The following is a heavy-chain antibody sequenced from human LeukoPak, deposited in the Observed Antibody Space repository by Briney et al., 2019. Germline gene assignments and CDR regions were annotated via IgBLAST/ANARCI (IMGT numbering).Heavy chain of an antibody. CDR1: GFTFSSYV. J-gene: IGHJ4*02. CDR2: ISGSGGST. V-gene: IGHV3-23*01. CDR3: AKAALYCDSSGYDS. D-gene: IGHD3-22*01. Sequence: GESLRLSCAASGFTFSSYVMSWVRQAPGKGLEWVSAISGSGGSTYYADSVKGRFTISRDNSKNTLYLQMNSLRAEDTAVYFCAKAALYCDSSGYDSWGQGTLVTVSS.